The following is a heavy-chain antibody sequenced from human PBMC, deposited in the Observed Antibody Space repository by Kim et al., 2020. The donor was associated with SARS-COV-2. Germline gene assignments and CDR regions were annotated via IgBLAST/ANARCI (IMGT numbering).Heavy chain of an antibody. CDR3: ARARVERDSSFLFDY. CDR1: GFTFSSYG. D-gene: IGHD6-6*01. V-gene: IGHV3-33*01. J-gene: IGHJ4*02. Sequence: GGSLRLSCAASGFTFSSYGMHWVRQAPGKGLEWVAVIWYDGSNKYYADSVKGRFTISRDNSKNTLYLQMNSLRAEDTAVYYCARARVERDSSFLFDYWGQGTLVTVSS. CDR2: IWYDGSNK.